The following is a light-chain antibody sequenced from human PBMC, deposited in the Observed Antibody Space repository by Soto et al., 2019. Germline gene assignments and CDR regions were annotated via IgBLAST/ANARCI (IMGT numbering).Light chain of an antibody. CDR1: QSVSRR. J-gene: IGKJ2*01. CDR3: HTYDWYSLYA. Sequence: DIQMTQSPSTLSASVGDRITITCRASQSVSRRLAWYQQKPGKAPKLLIYGASRLESGVPSRCSGRGSGTQFTPTISSLQPDDCGNSELHTYDWYSLYALGPWTKLDIK. CDR2: GAS. V-gene: IGKV1-5*01.